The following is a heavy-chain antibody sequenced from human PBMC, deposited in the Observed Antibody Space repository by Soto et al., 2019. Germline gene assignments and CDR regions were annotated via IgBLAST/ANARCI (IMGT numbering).Heavy chain of an antibody. CDR2: INSDGSST. CDR1: GFTFSSYW. J-gene: IGHJ4*02. V-gene: IGHV3-74*01. Sequence: PGGSLRLSCAASGFTFSSYWMHWVRQAPGKGLVWVSRINSDGSSTSYADSVKGRFTISRDNAKNTLYLQMNSLGAEDTAVYYCASTYYDFWSGYYFSGYYFDYWGQGTQVTVSS. D-gene: IGHD3-3*01. CDR3: ASTYYDFWSGYYFSGYYFDY.